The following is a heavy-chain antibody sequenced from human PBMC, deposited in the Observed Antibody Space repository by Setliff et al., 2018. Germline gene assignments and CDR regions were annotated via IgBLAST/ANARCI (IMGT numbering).Heavy chain of an antibody. CDR2: IYTSWST. Sequence: SETLSLTCTVSGDSISSRRNYWGWFRQPAGKELEWIGQIYTSWSTNYNPSLKSRLTMSVDTSKNHFSLRVSSVTAADTAVYFCATFGPCKGVSGTCPPRDSWGQGTLVTVSS. CDR3: ATFGPCKGVSGTCPPRDS. V-gene: IGHV4-61*09. J-gene: IGHJ4*02. D-gene: IGHD6-19*01. CDR1: GDSISSRRNY.